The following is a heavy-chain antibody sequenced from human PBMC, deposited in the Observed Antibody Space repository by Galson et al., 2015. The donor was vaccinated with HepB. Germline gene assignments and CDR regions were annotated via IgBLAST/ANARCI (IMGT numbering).Heavy chain of an antibody. Sequence: SLRLSCATSGFTFRDFAMGWLRQAPGKGLEWVGFSRSKVYGGTTEYAASVKGRFTISRDDSRGIAYLQMNSLETEDTAVYFCARPTHITGTRFYFGYWGQGTLVAVSS. J-gene: IGHJ4*02. CDR2: SRSKVYGGTT. V-gene: IGHV3-49*03. CDR3: ARPTHITGTRFYFGY. CDR1: GFTFRDFA. D-gene: IGHD1-20*01.